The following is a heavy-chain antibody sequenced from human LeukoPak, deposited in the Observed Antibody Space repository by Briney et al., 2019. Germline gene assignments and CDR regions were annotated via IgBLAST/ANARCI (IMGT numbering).Heavy chain of an antibody. CDR3: ARDRDAYSSGWSYPWAPNN. CDR1: GYTFTSYA. J-gene: IGHJ4*02. V-gene: IGHV7-4-1*02. Sequence: ASVKVSCKASGYTFTSYAMNWVRQAPGQGLEWMGWINTNTGNPTYAQGFTGRFVFSLDTSVSTAYLQISSLKTEDTAVYYCARDRDAYSSGWSYPWAPNNWGQGTLVTVSS. CDR2: INTNTGNP. D-gene: IGHD6-19*01.